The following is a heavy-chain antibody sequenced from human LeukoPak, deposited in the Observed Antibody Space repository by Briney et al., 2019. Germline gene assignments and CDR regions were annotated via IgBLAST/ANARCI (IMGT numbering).Heavy chain of an antibody. CDR3: AKDGGYSSGWYYFDY. V-gene: IGHV3-43*01. D-gene: IGHD6-19*01. CDR2: ISWDGDST. Sequence: GGSLRLSCAASGFTLDDYTMHWVRQAPGKGLEWVSLISWDGDSTYYADSVKGRFTISRDTSKNSLYLQMRSLRTEDTALYYCAKDGGYSSGWYYFDYWGQGTLVTVSS. J-gene: IGHJ4*02. CDR1: GFTLDDYT.